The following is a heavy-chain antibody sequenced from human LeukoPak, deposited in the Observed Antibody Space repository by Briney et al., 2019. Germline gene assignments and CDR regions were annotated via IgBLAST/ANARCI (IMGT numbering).Heavy chain of an antibody. D-gene: IGHD6-19*01. J-gene: IGHJ3*02. V-gene: IGHV4-38-2*02. Sequence: SETLSLTCTVSGYSISSGYYWGWIRQPPGKGLEWIGSIYHSGSTYYNPSLKSRVTISVDTSKNQFSLKLSSVTAADTAVYYCARDRTLAAVAGESDAFDIWGQGTMVTVSS. CDR2: IYHSGST. CDR1: GYSISSGYY. CDR3: ARDRTLAAVAGESDAFDI.